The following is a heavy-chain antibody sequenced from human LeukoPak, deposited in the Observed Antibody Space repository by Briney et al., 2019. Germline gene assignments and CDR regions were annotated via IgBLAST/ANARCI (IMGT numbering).Heavy chain of an antibody. J-gene: IGHJ4*02. Sequence: PSETLSLTCTVSGGSISSSSYYWGWIRQPPGKGLEWIGSIYYSGSTYYNPSLKSRVTISVDTSKNQFSLKLSSVTAADTAVYYCARVMTTVTDLQFDYWGQGTLVTVSS. CDR1: GGSISSSSYY. D-gene: IGHD4-11*01. CDR2: IYYSGST. V-gene: IGHV4-39*07. CDR3: ARVMTTVTDLQFDY.